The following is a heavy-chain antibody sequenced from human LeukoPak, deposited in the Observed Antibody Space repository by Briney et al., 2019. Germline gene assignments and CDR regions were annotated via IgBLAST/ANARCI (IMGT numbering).Heavy chain of an antibody. D-gene: IGHD3-16*01. J-gene: IGHJ6*02. CDR1: GFTFSSHG. CDR2: ISYDGSNK. Sequence: GGSLRLSCAASGFTFSSHGMHWVRQAPGKGLEWVAVISYDGSNKYYADSVKGRFTISRDNSKNTLYLQMSNLRAEDTAVYFCARGGGLDVWGQGATVTVSS. V-gene: IGHV3-30*03. CDR3: ARGGGLDV.